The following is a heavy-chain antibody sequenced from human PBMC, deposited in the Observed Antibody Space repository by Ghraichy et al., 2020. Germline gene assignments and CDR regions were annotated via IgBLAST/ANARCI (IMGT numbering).Heavy chain of an antibody. CDR2: ISWDGGST. CDR3: AKDMRWELLSVSGMDV. V-gene: IGHV3-43*01. J-gene: IGHJ6*02. D-gene: IGHD1-26*01. Sequence: GVLNISCAASGFTFDDYIMHWVRQAPGKGLEWISLISWDGGSTYYADSVKGRFTISRDNSKNSLYLQMNSLRTEDTALYYCAKDMRWELLSVSGMDVWGQGTTVTVSS. CDR1: GFTFDDYI.